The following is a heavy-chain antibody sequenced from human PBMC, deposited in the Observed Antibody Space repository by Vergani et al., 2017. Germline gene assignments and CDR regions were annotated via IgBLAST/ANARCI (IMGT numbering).Heavy chain of an antibody. Sequence: QVKLVQSGAEVKKPGASVKVSCKASGYTFTGYYMHWVRQAPGQGLEWMGWINPNSGGTNYAQKFQGRVTLTRDTSISTAYMERRRLRSDDTAVYYCARDMSEYYDILTYAFDYWGQGTLVTVSS. CDR2: INPNSGGT. V-gene: IGHV1-2*02. CDR1: GYTFTGYY. J-gene: IGHJ4*02. D-gene: IGHD3-9*01. CDR3: ARDMSEYYDILTYAFDY.